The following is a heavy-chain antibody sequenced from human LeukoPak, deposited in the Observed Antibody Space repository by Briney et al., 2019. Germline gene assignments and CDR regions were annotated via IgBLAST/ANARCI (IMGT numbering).Heavy chain of an antibody. CDR1: GFTFSNYA. V-gene: IGHV3-23*01. CDR3: AKEKGRTYSIDY. CDR2: ISGSGGST. J-gene: IGHJ4*02. Sequence: GRSLRLSCAASGFTFSNYAMTWVRQAPGKGLEWVSAISGSGGSTDYADSVKGRFAISRDNSKNTLYLQMNSLRAEDTAVYYCAKEKGRTYSIDYWGQGTLVTVSS. D-gene: IGHD2-15*01.